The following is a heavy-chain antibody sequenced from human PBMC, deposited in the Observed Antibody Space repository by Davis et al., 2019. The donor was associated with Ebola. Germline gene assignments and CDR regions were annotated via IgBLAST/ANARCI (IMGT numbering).Heavy chain of an antibody. J-gene: IGHJ6*02. CDR1: GFTFSSYA. D-gene: IGHD3-3*01. CDR2: ISGSGGST. Sequence: GGSLRLSCAASGFTFSSYAMSWVRQAPGKGLEWVSAISGSGGSTYYADSVKGRFTISRDNSKNTLYLQMNSLRAEDTAVYYCAKELNPMTYYDFWSGRPSGDYYYYGMDVWGQGTTVTVSS. V-gene: IGHV3-23*01. CDR3: AKELNPMTYYDFWSGRPSGDYYYYGMDV.